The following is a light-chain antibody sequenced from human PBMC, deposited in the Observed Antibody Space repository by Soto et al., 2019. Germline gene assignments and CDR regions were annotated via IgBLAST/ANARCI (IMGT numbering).Light chain of an antibody. CDR1: QSISSY. CDR3: QQSHSSPPT. Sequence: DIQMTQSPSSLSASVGDRVTITCRASQSISSYLNWYQQKPGKAPKLLIYAASSLPSGAPSRFSGSGSGTDFTLTISSLQPDDFATYYCQQSHSSPPTFGGGTKVEIK. CDR2: AAS. J-gene: IGKJ4*01. V-gene: IGKV1-39*01.